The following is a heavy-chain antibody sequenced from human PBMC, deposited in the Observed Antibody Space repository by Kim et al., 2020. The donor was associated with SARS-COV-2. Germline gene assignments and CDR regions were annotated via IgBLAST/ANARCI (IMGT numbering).Heavy chain of an antibody. V-gene: IGHV4-34*01. Sequence: NYNPSLKSRVTISVDTSKNQFSLKLSSVTAADTAVYYCARYRAVSYYFDYWGQGTLVTVSS. D-gene: IGHD1-26*01. CDR3: ARYRAVSYYFDY. J-gene: IGHJ4*02.